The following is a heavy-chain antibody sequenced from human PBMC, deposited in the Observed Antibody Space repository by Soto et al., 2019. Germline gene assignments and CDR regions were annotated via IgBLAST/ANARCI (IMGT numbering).Heavy chain of an antibody. V-gene: IGHV3-23*01. CDR2: ISGSGGST. D-gene: IGHD3-10*01. Sequence: PEGSLRLSCAASGFTFSSYAMSWVRQAPGKGLEWVSAISGSGGSTYYADSVKGRFTISRDNSKNTLYLQMNSLRAEDTAVYYCEKKGKLVRFVIDLLHYYGMDVWCQAITVSVS. J-gene: IGHJ6*02. CDR1: GFTFSSYA. CDR3: EKKGKLVRFVIDLLHYYGMDV.